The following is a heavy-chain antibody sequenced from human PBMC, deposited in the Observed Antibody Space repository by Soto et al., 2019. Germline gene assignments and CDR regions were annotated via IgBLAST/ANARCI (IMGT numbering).Heavy chain of an antibody. J-gene: IGHJ4*02. V-gene: IGHV4-59*08. CDR1: GGSISSYY. Sequence: SETLSLTCTVSGGSISSYYWNWIRQAPGKGLERIGYIYYTGSTNYNPSLKSRVTISVDTSKNQFSLKLRSVTAADTAVYYCARLDLVRGVEDYWGQGTLVTVSS. CDR3: ARLDLVRGVEDY. CDR2: IYYTGST. D-gene: IGHD3-10*01.